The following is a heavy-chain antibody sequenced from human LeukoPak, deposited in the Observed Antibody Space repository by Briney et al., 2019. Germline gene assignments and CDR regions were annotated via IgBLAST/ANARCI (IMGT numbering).Heavy chain of an antibody. CDR3: ATGFLERESFDY. V-gene: IGHV1-24*01. CDR1: GYTLTELS. CDR2: FDPEDGET. J-gene: IGHJ4*02. Sequence: GASVKVSCKVSGYTLTELSMHWVRQAPGKGLECMGGFDPEDGETIYAQKFQGRVTMNEDTSTDTAYMELSSLRSEDMAVYYCATGFLERESFDYWGQGTLVTVSS. D-gene: IGHD1-1*01.